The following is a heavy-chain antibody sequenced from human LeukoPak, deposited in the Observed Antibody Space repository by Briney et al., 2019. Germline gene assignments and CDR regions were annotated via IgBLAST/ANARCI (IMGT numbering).Heavy chain of an antibody. CDR1: GAFISGSNW. CDR3: ASASSGWYDAFDV. CDR2: IYHSENT. Sequence: PSETLSLTCAVSGAFISGSNWWSWVRQPPGKGLEWIGEIYHSENTNYNPSLKSRVTISVDKSKNQFSLKLSSVTAADTAVYYCASASSGWYDAFDVWGQGTMVMVSS. V-gene: IGHV4-4*02. J-gene: IGHJ3*01. D-gene: IGHD6-19*01.